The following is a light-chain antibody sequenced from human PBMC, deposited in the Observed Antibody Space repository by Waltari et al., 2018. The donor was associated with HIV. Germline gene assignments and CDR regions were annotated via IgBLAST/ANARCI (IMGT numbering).Light chain of an antibody. V-gene: IGLV2-23*01. CDR1: TSDAGSFRP. J-gene: IGLJ1*01. Sequence: QSALTQPASVSGSPGKSITIPCHGTTSDAGSFRPVPWYQQHPGNAPQLMFYDGSKRPSGVSNRFSGSKSGNTASLTISGLQAEDEADYYCCSYAGSSLYVFGTGTKVTVL. CDR3: CSYAGSSLYV. CDR2: DGS.